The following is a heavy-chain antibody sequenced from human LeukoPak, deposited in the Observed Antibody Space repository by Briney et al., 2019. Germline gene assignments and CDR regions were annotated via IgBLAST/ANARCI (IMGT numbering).Heavy chain of an antibody. J-gene: IGHJ4*02. CDR2: IYYSGST. Sequence: PSETLSLTCTVSGGSISTYYWSWIRQPPGKGLEWIGHIYYSGSTNYNPSLKSRVTMSVDTSKNQFSLKLSSMTAADTAVYYCARVRDQLLVYWGQGTLVTVSS. D-gene: IGHD2-2*01. CDR3: ARVRDQLLVY. CDR1: GGSISTYY. V-gene: IGHV4-59*08.